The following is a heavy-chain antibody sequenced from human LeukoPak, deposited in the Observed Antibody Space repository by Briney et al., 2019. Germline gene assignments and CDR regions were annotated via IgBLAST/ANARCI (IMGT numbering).Heavy chain of an antibody. CDR3: ARGGYYGSGSYYNLGYYYGMDV. V-gene: IGHV3-48*03. CDR2: ISSSGSTI. Sequence: GGSLRLSCAASGFTFSSYEMNWARQAPGKGLEWVSYISSSGSTIYYADSVKGRFTISRDNAKNSLYLQMNSLRAEDTAVYYCARGGYYGSGSYYNLGYYYGMDVWGQGTTVTVSS. D-gene: IGHD3-10*01. CDR1: GFTFSSYE. J-gene: IGHJ6*02.